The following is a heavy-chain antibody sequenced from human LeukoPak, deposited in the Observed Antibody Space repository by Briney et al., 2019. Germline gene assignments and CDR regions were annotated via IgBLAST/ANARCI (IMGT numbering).Heavy chain of an antibody. CDR2: IYYSGNT. CDR1: GGSIRSGDYY. D-gene: IGHD1-20*01. V-gene: IGHV4-30-4*01. J-gene: IGHJ4*02. Sequence: SETLSLTCAVSGGSIRSGDYYWSWARQPPGKGLEWIGHIYYSGNTYYNPSLKSRVAISVDTSKNQFSLKLSSVTAADTAVYYCACVTGLYYFDFWGQGTLVTVST. CDR3: ACVTGLYYFDF.